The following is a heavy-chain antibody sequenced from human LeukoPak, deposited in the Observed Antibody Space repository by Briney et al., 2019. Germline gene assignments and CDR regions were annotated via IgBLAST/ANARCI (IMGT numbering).Heavy chain of an antibody. CDR3: ALELRRGLGSGNFDY. Sequence: SETLSLTCTVSGGSISSYYWSWIRQPPGKGLEWIGYIYYSGSTNYNPSLKSRVTISVDTSKNQFSLKLSSVTAADTAVYYCALELRRGLGSGNFDYWGQGTLVTVSS. J-gene: IGHJ4*02. V-gene: IGHV4-59*01. CDR2: IYYSGST. D-gene: IGHD1-7*01. CDR1: GGSISSYY.